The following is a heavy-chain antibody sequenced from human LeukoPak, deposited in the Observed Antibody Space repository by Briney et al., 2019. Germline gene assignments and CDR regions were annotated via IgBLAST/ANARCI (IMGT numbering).Heavy chain of an antibody. CDR3: TTDKTGPDYDFWSGYYYYYYGMDV. V-gene: IGHV3-15*01. CDR2: IKSKTDGGTT. Sequence: GGSLRLSCAASGFTFSNAWMSWVRQAPGKGLEWVGRIKSKTDGGTTDYAAPVKGSFTISRDDSKNTLYLQMNSLKTEDTAAYYCTTDKTGPDYDFWSGYYYYYYGMDVWGQGTTVTVSS. D-gene: IGHD3-3*01. J-gene: IGHJ6*02. CDR1: GFTFSNAW.